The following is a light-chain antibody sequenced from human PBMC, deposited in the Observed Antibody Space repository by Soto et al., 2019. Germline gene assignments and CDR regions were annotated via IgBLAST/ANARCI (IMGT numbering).Light chain of an antibody. CDR1: SSNIGAGYD. V-gene: IGLV1-40*01. CDR2: GNS. J-gene: IGLJ2*01. Sequence: QSVLTQPPSVSGAPGQRVTISCTGSSSNIGAGYDVHWYQQLPGTAPKLLIYGNSNRPSGVPVRFSGSKSGTSASLAITGPPGEDEADYYCQSYDSSLSVLFGGGTKLTVL. CDR3: QSYDSSLSVL.